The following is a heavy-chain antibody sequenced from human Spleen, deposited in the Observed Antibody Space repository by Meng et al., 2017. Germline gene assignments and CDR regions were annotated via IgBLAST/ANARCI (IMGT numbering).Heavy chain of an antibody. J-gene: IGHJ5*02. Sequence: QVQLQESGPGLVKPSQTLSLTCTVSGGSISSGGYYCSWIRQHPGKGLEWIGYIHYSGSTYYNPSLKSRVTISVDTSKNQFSLRLSSGTAADTAAYYCARASYGSGSPLGESWFDPWGQGTLVTVSS. CDR2: IHYSGST. CDR1: GGSISSGGYY. CDR3: ARASYGSGSPLGESWFDP. D-gene: IGHD3-10*01. V-gene: IGHV4-31*03.